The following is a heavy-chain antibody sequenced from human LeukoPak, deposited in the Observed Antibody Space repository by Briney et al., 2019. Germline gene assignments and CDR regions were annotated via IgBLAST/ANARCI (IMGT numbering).Heavy chain of an antibody. D-gene: IGHD6-6*01. V-gene: IGHV4-39*07. CDR2: IYYSGST. J-gene: IGHJ4*02. Sequence: SETLSLTCIVSGGSISSSSYYWGWIRQPPGKGLEWIGSIYYSGSTYYNPSLKSRVTISVDTSKNQFSLKLSSVTAADTAVYYCARDGGAARPDGDLDYWGQGTLVTVSS. CDR1: GGSISSSSYY. CDR3: ARDGGAARPDGDLDY.